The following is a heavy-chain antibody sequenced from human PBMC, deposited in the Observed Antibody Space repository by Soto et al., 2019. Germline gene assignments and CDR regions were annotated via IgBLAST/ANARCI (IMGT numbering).Heavy chain of an antibody. CDR3: AKGGLEGVVLMVYAPYYFDY. CDR2: ISWNSGSI. Sequence: PGGSLRLSCAASGFTFDDYAMHWVRQAPGKGLEWVSGISWNSGSIGYADSVKGRFTISRDNAKNSLYLQMNSLRAEDTALYYCAKGGLEGVVLMVYAPYYFDYWGQGTLVTVSS. J-gene: IGHJ4*02. V-gene: IGHV3-9*01. D-gene: IGHD2-8*01. CDR1: GFTFDDYA.